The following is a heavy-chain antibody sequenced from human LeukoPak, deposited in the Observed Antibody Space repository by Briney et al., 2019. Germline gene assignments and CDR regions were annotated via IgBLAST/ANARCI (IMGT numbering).Heavy chain of an antibody. CDR1: GYTFSSYA. V-gene: IGHV1-2*02. D-gene: IGHD3-22*01. CDR2: INPNSGGT. J-gene: IGHJ1*01. CDR3: ARDPDDSSGYYPGYFQH. Sequence: ASVKVSCKASGYTFSSYAISWVRQAPGQGLEWMGWINPNSGGTNYAQKFQGRVTMTRDTSISTAYMELSRLRSDDTAVYYCARDPDDSSGYYPGYFQHWGQGTLVTVSS.